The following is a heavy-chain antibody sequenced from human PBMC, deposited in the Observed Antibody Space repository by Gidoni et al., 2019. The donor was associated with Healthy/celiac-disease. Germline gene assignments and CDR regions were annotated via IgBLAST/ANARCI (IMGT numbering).Heavy chain of an antibody. J-gene: IGHJ3*02. Sequence: SSYSMNWVRQAPGKGLEWVSSISSSSSYIYYADSVKGRFTISRDNAKNSLYLQMNSLRAEDTAVYYCARGTVTGDDAFDIWGQGTMVTVSS. D-gene: IGHD1-20*01. CDR3: ARGTVTGDDAFDI. CDR1: SSYS. CDR2: ISSSSSYI. V-gene: IGHV3-21*01.